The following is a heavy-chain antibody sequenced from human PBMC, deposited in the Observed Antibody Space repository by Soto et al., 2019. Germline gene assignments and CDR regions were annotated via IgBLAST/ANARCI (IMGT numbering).Heavy chain of an antibody. CDR3: VRLCSPMVRRLIMNFVH. V-gene: IGHV3-11*01. Sequence: GGSLRLSCAASGFTFSDYYMNWIRQAPGKGLEWVSYISGSGSTMYYAGSVKGRFTISRDNAKNSLYLQMNSLRAEDTALYYCVRLCSPMVRRLIMNFVHWGQGALVTVSS. D-gene: IGHD3-10*01. CDR2: ISGSGSTM. CDR1: GFTFSDYY. J-gene: IGHJ4*02.